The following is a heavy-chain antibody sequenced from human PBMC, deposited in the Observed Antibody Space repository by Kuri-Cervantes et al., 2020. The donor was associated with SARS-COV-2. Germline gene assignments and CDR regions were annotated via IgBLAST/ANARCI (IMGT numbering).Heavy chain of an antibody. Sequence: GSLRLSCAVYGGSFSGYYWSWIRQPPGKGLEWIGSIYYSGSTYYNPSLKSRVTISVDTSKNQFSLKLSSVTAADTAVYYCARAYSNYVLSDYWGQGTLVTVSS. CDR1: GGSFSGYY. J-gene: IGHJ4*02. V-gene: IGHV4-34*01. D-gene: IGHD4-11*01. CDR2: IYYSGST. CDR3: ARAYSNYVLSDY.